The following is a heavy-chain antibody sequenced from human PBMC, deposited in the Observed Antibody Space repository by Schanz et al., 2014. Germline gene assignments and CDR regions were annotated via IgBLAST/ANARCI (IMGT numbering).Heavy chain of an antibody. CDR2: ISGSGGST. J-gene: IGHJ4*02. Sequence: VQLVESGGGVVQPGRSLRLSCAASGFTFSSYGMHWVRQAPGKGLEWVAAISGSGGSTYYADSVKGRFTISRDNSKNTLYLQMNSLRAEDTAVYYCAKDPSHGDYDYYFDYWGQGTLVTISS. D-gene: IGHD3-22*01. V-gene: IGHV3-23*04. CDR3: AKDPSHGDYDYYFDY. CDR1: GFTFSSYG.